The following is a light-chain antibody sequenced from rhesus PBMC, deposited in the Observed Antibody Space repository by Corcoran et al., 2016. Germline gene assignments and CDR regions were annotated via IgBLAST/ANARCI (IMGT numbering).Light chain of an antibody. V-gene: IGKV2S8*01. CDR2: QVS. J-gene: IGKJ1*01. CDR3: VQGTNVPWT. CDR1: QSLVHSDGKTY. Sequence: DVVMTQSPLSLPVTPGQPASISCRSSQSLVHSDGKTYLSWLQQKAGQPPRRLIYQVSNRGSGVPDRFSGMGAGTDFTLKISRVEAGDVGVYYCVQGTNVPWTFGQGTKVEIK.